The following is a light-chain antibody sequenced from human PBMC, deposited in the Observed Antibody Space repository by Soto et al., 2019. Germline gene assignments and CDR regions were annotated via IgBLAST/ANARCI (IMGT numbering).Light chain of an antibody. V-gene: IGKV4-1*01. CDR2: WAS. J-gene: IGKJ1*01. CDR1: QTVLNSSNNKTY. CDR3: QQFHTIPWT. Sequence: DIVMTQSPDSLAVSLGERATLDCKSSQTVLNSSNNKTYLAWYRQRPGQPPTLLINWASTRQSGVPARFRGSGSGTEFTHTITDLQAEDLAVYYCQQFHTIPWTFGQGTKVEIK.